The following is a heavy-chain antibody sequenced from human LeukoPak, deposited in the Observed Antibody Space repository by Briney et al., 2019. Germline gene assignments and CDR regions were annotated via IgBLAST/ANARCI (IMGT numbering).Heavy chain of an antibody. CDR1: GFTFSDYY. CDR3: ARSILPAANAIDY. Sequence: GGSLRLSCAASGFTFSDYYMNWIRQAPGKWLEWVSYISSSGSTISYADSVKGRFTVSRDNAKNSLYLQMNSLRAEDTAVYYCARSILPAANAIDYWGQGTLVTVSS. CDR2: ISSSGSTI. D-gene: IGHD2-2*01. J-gene: IGHJ4*02. V-gene: IGHV3-11*04.